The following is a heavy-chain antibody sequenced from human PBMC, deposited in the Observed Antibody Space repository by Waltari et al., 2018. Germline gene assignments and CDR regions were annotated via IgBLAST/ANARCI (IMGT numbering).Heavy chain of an antibody. D-gene: IGHD4-17*01. CDR1: GGSISSSSYY. CDR3: ARVDGYGDQPFDY. V-gene: IGHV4-39*07. Sequence: QLQLQESGPGLVKPSETLSLTCTVSGGSISSSSYYWGWIRQPPGKGLEWIGSIYYSGSTYYNPSLKSRVTISVDTSKNQFSLKLSSVTAADTAVYYCARVDGYGDQPFDYWGQGTLVTVSS. J-gene: IGHJ4*02. CDR2: IYYSGST.